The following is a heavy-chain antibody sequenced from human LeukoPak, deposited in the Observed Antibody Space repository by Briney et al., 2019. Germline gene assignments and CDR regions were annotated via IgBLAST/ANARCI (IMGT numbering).Heavy chain of an antibody. V-gene: IGHV3-30*02. CDR2: IRYDGSNK. CDR3: ARYSSSYDRLRLFPIHYFDY. CDR1: GFIFSSYG. D-gene: IGHD6-13*01. Sequence: GGSLRLSCAASGFIFSSYGMHWVRQAPDKGLEGVAFIRYDGSNKYYADSVKGRFTISRDNSKHTLYLQMNSLRAEDTAVYYCARYSSSYDRLRLFPIHYFDYWGQGTLVTVTS. J-gene: IGHJ4*02.